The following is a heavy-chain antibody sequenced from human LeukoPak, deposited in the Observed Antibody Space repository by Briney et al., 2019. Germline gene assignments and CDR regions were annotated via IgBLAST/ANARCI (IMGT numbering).Heavy chain of an antibody. J-gene: IGHJ4*02. Sequence: SETLSLTCTVSGGSISSYYWSWIRQPAGKGLEWIGRIYTSGSTNYNPSLKSRVTMSVDTSKNQFSLRLSSVTAADTAVYYCERDTPVYYDSSGTFDYWGQGTLVTVSS. CDR2: IYTSGST. CDR3: ERDTPVYYDSSGTFDY. CDR1: GGSISSYY. V-gene: IGHV4-4*07. D-gene: IGHD3-22*01.